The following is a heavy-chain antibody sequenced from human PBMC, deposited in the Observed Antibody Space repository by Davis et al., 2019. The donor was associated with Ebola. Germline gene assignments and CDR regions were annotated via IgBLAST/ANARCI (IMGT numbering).Heavy chain of an antibody. Sequence: ESLKISCAASGFTFSSYGMHWVRQPPGKGLEWIGEINHSGSTNYNPSLKSRVTISVDTSKNQFSLKLSSVTAADTAVYYCARGYSGSWYTKGIVDVWGQGTTVTVSS. J-gene: IGHJ6*02. CDR3: ARGYSGSWYTKGIVDV. CDR2: INHSGST. CDR1: GFTFSSYG. D-gene: IGHD6-13*01. V-gene: IGHV4-34*01.